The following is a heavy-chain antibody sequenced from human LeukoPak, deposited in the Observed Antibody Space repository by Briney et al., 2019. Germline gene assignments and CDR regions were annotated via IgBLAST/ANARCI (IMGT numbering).Heavy chain of an antibody. V-gene: IGHV4-34*01. CDR2: IDHSGST. D-gene: IGHD4-17*01. CDR3: ARRNTVSYFDY. CDR1: GGSFSGYY. J-gene: IGHJ4*02. Sequence: SETLSLTRAVYGGSFSGYYWSWIRQPPGKGLEWIGEIDHSGSTNYNPSLKSRVTISVDTSKNQFSLKLSSVTAADTAVYYCARRNTVSYFDYWGQGTLVTVSS.